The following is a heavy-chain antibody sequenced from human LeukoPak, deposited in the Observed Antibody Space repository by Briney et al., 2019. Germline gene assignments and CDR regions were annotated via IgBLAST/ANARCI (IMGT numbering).Heavy chain of an antibody. CDR2: MNPNSGDT. CDR1: GYTFTSYD. V-gene: IGHV1-8*01. J-gene: IGHJ6*02. Sequence: WASVKVSCKASGYTFTSYDINWVRQATGQGLEWMGWMNPNSGDTGYAQKFQGRVTMTRNTSISTAYMELSSLRSEDTAVYYCARVGCGGDCYDNYYYGMDVWGQGTTVTVSS. CDR3: ARVGCGGDCYDNYYYGMDV. D-gene: IGHD2-21*02.